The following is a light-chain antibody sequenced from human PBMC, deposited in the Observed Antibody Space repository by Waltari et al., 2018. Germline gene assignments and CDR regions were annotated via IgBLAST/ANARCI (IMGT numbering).Light chain of an antibody. Sequence: QSALTQPAPVSGSPGQSITISCTGSSSDVGGDDSVSWYEDHPGQAPKVIIYDVNKRPSGVSDRVAGSKSGNTASLTISGLQAEDEATFYCSAQSTRNGVIFGGGTKGTVL. J-gene: IGLJ2*01. CDR2: DVN. CDR1: SSDVGGDDS. CDR3: SAQSTRNGVI. V-gene: IGLV2-14*03.